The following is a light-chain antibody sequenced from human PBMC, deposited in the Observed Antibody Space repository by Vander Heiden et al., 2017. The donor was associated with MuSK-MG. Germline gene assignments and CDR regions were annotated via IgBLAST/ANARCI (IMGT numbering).Light chain of an antibody. Sequence: PSSLSASVGDRVTSTCRASQSISSYLNWYQQKPGKAPQLLIYAASSLQSGVPSRFSGSGSGTDFSLTISRLQPEDFATYYCQQSDSTPRTFGQGTKVEIK. CDR2: AAS. CDR1: QSISSY. V-gene: IGKV1-39*01. J-gene: IGKJ1*01. CDR3: QQSDSTPRT.